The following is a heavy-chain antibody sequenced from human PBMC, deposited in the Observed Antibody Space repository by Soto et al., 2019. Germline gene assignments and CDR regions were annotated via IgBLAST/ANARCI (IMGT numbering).Heavy chain of an antibody. CDR3: ARDGGCRDGYTVGCNWFDP. CDR1: GFTVSSNY. J-gene: IGHJ5*02. V-gene: IGHV3-53*01. D-gene: IGHD5-12*01. Sequence: GGSLRLSCAASGFTVSSNYMSWVRQAPGKGLEWVSVIYSGDTTYYADSVKGRFTTSRDNSKNTLYIQMKSLRAEDTAVFYCARDGGCRDGYTVGCNWFDPWGQGTLVTVSS. CDR2: IYSGDTT.